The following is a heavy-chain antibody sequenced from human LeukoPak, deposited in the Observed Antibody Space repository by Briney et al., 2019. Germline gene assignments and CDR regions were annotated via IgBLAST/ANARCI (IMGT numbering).Heavy chain of an antibody. Sequence: GGSLRLSCAAPGFTFSTYWMSWVRQAPGKGLERVANIKQDGSERYYVDSVKGRFTISRDNAKNSLYLQMNSLRAEDTATYYCARGWGCDSWGQGTLVTVSS. CDR2: IKQDGSER. V-gene: IGHV3-7*01. D-gene: IGHD3-16*01. CDR3: ARGWGCDS. CDR1: GFTFSTYW. J-gene: IGHJ4*02.